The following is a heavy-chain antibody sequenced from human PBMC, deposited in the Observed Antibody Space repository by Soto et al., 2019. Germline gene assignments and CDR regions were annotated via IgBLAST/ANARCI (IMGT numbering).Heavy chain of an antibody. CDR3: ARVVADRVYRFDP. V-gene: IGHV3-53*04. D-gene: IGHD2-2*01. CDR2: IYSGCST. Sequence: GGSLRLSCAASGFTVSSNYMSWVRQAPGKGLEWVSVIYSGCSTYYADSVKGRFTISRHNSKNTLYLQMNSLRVEDTAVYYCARVVADRVYRFDPWGQGTLVTVSS. J-gene: IGHJ5*02. CDR1: GFTVSSNY.